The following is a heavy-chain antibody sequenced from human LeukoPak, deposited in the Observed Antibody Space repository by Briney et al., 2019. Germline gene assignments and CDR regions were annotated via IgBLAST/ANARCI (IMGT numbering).Heavy chain of an antibody. CDR3: ARDDYGGNSGWYFDL. V-gene: IGHV3-48*03. Sequence: GGSLRLSCAASGFTFSSYEMNWVRQAPGKGLEWVSYISSSGSTIYYADSVKGRFTISRDNAKNSLYLQMNSLRAEDTAVYYCARDDYGGNSGWYFDLWAVAPWSLSPQ. J-gene: IGHJ2*01. CDR2: ISSSGSTI. CDR1: GFTFSSYE. D-gene: IGHD4-23*01.